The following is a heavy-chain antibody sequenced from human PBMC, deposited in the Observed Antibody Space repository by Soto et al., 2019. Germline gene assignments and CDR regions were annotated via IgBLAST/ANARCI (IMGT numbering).Heavy chain of an antibody. D-gene: IGHD2-21*01. CDR3: AKAYCDGDCYTWRGYFHN. CDR2: ISGSGSTI. Sequence: QVQLVESGGGLVKPGGSLRLTCGGSGFTFSDAYLSWIRQGPGKGLEWLAYISGSGSTIYYADSVKGRFTISRDNAKKSLFLQMNSLSGDDTAFYYCAKAYCDGDCYTWRGYFHNWGQGTLVTVSS. J-gene: IGHJ1*01. V-gene: IGHV3-11*01. CDR1: GFTFSDAY.